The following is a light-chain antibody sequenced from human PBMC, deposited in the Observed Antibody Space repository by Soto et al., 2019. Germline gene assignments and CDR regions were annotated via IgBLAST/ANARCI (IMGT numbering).Light chain of an antibody. CDR3: ATWDDSLNGYV. J-gene: IGLJ1*01. CDR1: SSNIGANT. V-gene: IGLV1-44*01. Sequence: QSALTQPPSASGTPGQRVAISCSGSSSNIGANTVTWYQQLPGTAPTLLIFGNNHRPSGVPDRFSGSKSGTSGSLAISGLQSEDEADYYCATWDDSLNGYVFGAGTKVTVL. CDR2: GNN.